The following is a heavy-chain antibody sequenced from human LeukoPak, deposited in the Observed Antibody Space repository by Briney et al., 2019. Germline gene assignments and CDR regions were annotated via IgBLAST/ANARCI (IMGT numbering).Heavy chain of an antibody. CDR2: IYTSGST. Sequence: SETLSLTCTVSGGSIGSYYWSWIRQPAGKGLEWIGRIYTSGSTNYNPSLKSRVTMSVDTSKNQFSLKLSSVTAADTAVYYCARGSPNSSGWYGYYFDYWGQGTLVTVSS. CDR1: GGSIGSYY. J-gene: IGHJ4*02. CDR3: ARGSPNSSGWYGYYFDY. D-gene: IGHD6-19*01. V-gene: IGHV4-4*07.